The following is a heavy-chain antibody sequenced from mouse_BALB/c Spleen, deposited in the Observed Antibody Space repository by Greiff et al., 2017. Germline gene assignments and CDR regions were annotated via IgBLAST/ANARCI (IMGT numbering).Heavy chain of an antibody. CDR1: GFTFSSYG. CDR2: ISSGGSYT. CDR3: ARQGPSYYYGSSYDAMDY. V-gene: IGHV5-6*01. D-gene: IGHD1-1*01. J-gene: IGHJ4*01. Sequence: EVQLVESGGDLVKPGGSLKLSCAASGFTFSSYGMSWVRQTPDKRLEWVATISSGGSYTYYPDSVKGRFTISRDNAKNTLYLQMSSLKSEDTAMYYCARQGPSYYYGSSYDAMDYWGQGTSVTVSS.